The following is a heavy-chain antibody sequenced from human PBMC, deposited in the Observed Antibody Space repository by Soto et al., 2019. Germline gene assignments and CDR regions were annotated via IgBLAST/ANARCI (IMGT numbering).Heavy chain of an antibody. D-gene: IGHD2-2*01. CDR1: GGSISSSSYY. Sequence: SETLSLTCTVSGGSISSSSYYWGWIRQPPGKGLEWIGSIYYSGSTYYNPSLKSRVTISVDTSKNQFSLKLSSVTAADTAVYYCARHGGDIVVVPAAMLPDYYYMDVWGKGTTVTVSS. CDR3: ARHGGDIVVVPAAMLPDYYYMDV. CDR2: IYYSGST. V-gene: IGHV4-39*01. J-gene: IGHJ6*03.